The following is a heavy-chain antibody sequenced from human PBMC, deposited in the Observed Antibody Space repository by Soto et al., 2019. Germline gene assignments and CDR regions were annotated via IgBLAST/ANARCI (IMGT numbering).Heavy chain of an antibody. Sequence: SETLSLTCTVSGGSISSYYWSWIRQPPGKGLEWVGYIYYSGSTNYNPSLKSRVTISVDTSKNHFSLKLSSVTAADTAVYYCARGGMVSGAAGDYYYGMDVWGQGTTVTVSS. CDR2: IYYSGST. J-gene: IGHJ6*02. D-gene: IGHD6-13*01. CDR1: GGSISSYY. V-gene: IGHV4-59*01. CDR3: ARGGMVSGAAGDYYYGMDV.